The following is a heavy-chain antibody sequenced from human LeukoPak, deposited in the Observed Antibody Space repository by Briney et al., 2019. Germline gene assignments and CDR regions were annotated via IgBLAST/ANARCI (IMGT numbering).Heavy chain of an antibody. CDR2: VYHSGST. J-gene: IGHJ4*02. Sequence: SETLSLTCAVSGGSISISNWWSWVRQPPGKGLEWIGEVYHSGSTNYNPSVKSRVTISVDKTKNQFSLKLTSVTAADTAVYYCARALRAFDYWGQGTLVTVSS. V-gene: IGHV4-4*02. CDR3: ARALRAFDY. D-gene: IGHD4-17*01. CDR1: GGSISISNW.